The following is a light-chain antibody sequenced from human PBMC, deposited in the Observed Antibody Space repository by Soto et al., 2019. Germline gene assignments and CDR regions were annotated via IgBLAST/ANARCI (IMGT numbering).Light chain of an antibody. CDR3: QQSYSAPYT. CDR1: QSISSY. CDR2: TAS. V-gene: IGKV1-39*01. J-gene: IGKJ2*01. Sequence: DIQMTQSPSSLSASVGDRVTITCRASQSISSYLNWYQQKPGKAPKLLIYTASSLQSGVPSRFSGSGSGTDFTLTISSLQPEDVATYSCQQSYSAPYTFGQGTKLEIK.